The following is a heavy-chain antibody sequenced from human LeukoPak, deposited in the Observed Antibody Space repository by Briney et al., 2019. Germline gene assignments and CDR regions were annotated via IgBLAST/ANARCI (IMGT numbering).Heavy chain of an antibody. V-gene: IGHV3-7*01. CDR2: IKPDGSEK. Sequence: PGGSLRLSCAASGFIFSDAWMSWVRQAPGKGLEWVANIKPDGSEKYYVDSVKGRFTISRDNAKKSLYLQMNSLRAEDTAVYYCARDPRTTVVTPSNNAFDIWGQGTMVTVSS. CDR1: GFIFSDAW. J-gene: IGHJ3*02. D-gene: IGHD4-23*01. CDR3: ARDPRTTVVTPSNNAFDI.